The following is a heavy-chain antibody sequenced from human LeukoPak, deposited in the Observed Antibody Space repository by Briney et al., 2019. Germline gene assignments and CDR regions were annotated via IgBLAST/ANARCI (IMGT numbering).Heavy chain of an antibody. CDR1: GFAFSIYG. V-gene: IGHV3-30*02. CDR3: AKDGYSSGYDFHWFDP. CDR2: IRYDGSNN. Sequence: PGGSLRLSCAASGFAFSIYGMRWVRQAPGKGMEWVAFIRYDGSNNYYADSVKGRFTISRDNSKNTLYLQMNSLRAEDTAVYYCAKDGYSSGYDFHWFDPWGEGSLVTVSS. D-gene: IGHD5-18*01. J-gene: IGHJ5*02.